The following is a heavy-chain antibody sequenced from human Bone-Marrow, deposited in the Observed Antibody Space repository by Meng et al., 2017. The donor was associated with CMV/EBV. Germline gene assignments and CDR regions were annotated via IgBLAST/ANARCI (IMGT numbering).Heavy chain of an antibody. CDR3: ARDLDSYDSSAYYET. D-gene: IGHD3-22*01. CDR2: IKQDGSEK. J-gene: IGHJ1*01. Sequence: GGSLRLSCAASGFTFTSYWMSWVRQAPGKGLEWVANIKQDGSEKYYVDSVKGRFTISRDNAKNSLYLQMNRLRAEDTAVYYCARDLDSYDSSAYYETWGQGTLVTVSS. V-gene: IGHV3-7*01. CDR1: GFTFTSYW.